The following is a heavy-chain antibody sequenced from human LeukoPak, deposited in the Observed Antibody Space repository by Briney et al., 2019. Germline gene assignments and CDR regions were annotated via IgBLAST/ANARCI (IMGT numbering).Heavy chain of an antibody. CDR1: GDSISSRSYY. V-gene: IGHV4-39*01. J-gene: IGHJ6*03. Sequence: PSETLSLTCTVSGDSISSRSYYWGWIRQPPGKGLEWIGSIYYSEGTYYNPSLKSRVTISVDTSKNQFSLKLSSVTAADTAVYYCARHSGYYYGSGSPFRYYHYMDAWGKGTTVTVSS. CDR3: ARHSGYYYGSGSPFRYYHYMDA. D-gene: IGHD3-10*01. CDR2: IYYSEGT.